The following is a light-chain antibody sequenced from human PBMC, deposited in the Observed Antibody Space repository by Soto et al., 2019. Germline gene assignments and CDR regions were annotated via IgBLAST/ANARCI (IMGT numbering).Light chain of an antibody. CDR3: QSYDSSLSGYV. V-gene: IGLV1-40*01. Sequence: QPVLTQPPSVSGAPGQRVTISCTGSSSNIGAGYDVHWYQQLPGTAPKLLIYVNSNRPSGVSDRFSGSKSGTSASLAITGLQAEDEADYYCQSYDSSLSGYVFGTGTKLTVL. CDR2: VNS. CDR1: SSNIGAGYD. J-gene: IGLJ1*01.